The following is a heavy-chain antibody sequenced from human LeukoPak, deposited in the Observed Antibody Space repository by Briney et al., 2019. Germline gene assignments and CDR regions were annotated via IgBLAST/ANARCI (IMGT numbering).Heavy chain of an antibody. V-gene: IGHV1-69*06. Sequence: EASVKVSCKASGGTFSSYAISWVRQAPGQGLEWMGGIIPIFGTANYAQKFQGRVTITADKSTSTAYMELSSLRSEDTAVYYCAGGGSYFLTPFDYWGQGTLVTVSS. CDR1: GGTFSSYA. CDR2: IIPIFGTA. CDR3: AGGGSYFLTPFDY. D-gene: IGHD1-26*01. J-gene: IGHJ4*02.